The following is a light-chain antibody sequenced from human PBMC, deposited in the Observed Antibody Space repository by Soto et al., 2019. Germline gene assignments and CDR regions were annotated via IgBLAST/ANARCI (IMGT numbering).Light chain of an antibody. CDR1: QSLRPTY. V-gene: IGKV3-20*01. CDR2: GAS. J-gene: IGKJ1*01. Sequence: EVVLTQSPDTLSLSPGETATLSCRASQSLRPTYVAWYQQKPGQAPRLLIYGASFRATDIPNRFSGRGSGTDVTLSISRLEPEDFAVYYCQQYVTSPRTLGQGTKVDIK. CDR3: QQYVTSPRT.